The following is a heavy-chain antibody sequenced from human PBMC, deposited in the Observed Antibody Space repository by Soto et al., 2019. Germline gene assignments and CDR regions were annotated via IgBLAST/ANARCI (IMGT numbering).Heavy chain of an antibody. J-gene: IGHJ4*02. CDR2: IYPGDSDT. CDR3: AKHEGYCSSTTCSNFDY. CDR1: GFTFTSYW. D-gene: IGHD2-2*01. V-gene: IGHV5-51*01. Sequence: VESLKISCKASGFTFTSYWIAWVRQMPGKGLEWMGIIYPGDSDTSYSPSFQGQVTISADKSINTAYLQWSSLKASDTAMYYCAKHEGYCSSTTCSNFDYWGQGTLVTVSS.